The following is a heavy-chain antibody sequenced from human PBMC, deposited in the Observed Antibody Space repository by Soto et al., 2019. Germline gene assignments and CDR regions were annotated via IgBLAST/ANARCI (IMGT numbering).Heavy chain of an antibody. Sequence: ASVKVSCKSSGYTFTKFGISWVRQAPGQGLEWMGRINADYGNTQYAQKFRGRVTMTTDTSTTTVYMELTNLRSDDTAVYYCARCIQGDYYYGMDVWGQGTTVTVSS. D-gene: IGHD5-18*01. CDR2: INADYGNT. V-gene: IGHV1-18*01. CDR3: ARCIQGDYYYGMDV. CDR1: GYTFTKFG. J-gene: IGHJ6*02.